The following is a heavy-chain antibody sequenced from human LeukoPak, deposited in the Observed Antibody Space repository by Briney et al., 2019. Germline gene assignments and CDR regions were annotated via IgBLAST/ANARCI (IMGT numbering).Heavy chain of an antibody. Sequence: GASVKVSCKASGGTFSNYGFSWVRQAPGQGLEWMGGIIPIFGTANYAQKFQGRVTITADKSTSTAYMELSSLRSEDTAVYYCARGYSNFDYWGQGTLVTVSS. J-gene: IGHJ4*02. CDR3: ARGYSNFDY. D-gene: IGHD4-11*01. CDR1: GGTFSNYG. CDR2: IIPIFGTA. V-gene: IGHV1-69*06.